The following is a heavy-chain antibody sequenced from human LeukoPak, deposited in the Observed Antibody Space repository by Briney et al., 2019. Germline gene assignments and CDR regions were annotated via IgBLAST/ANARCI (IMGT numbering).Heavy chain of an antibody. CDR3: ARALYNHGWFPDYFDH. D-gene: IGHD1-14*01. CDR2: IKPDGYDK. CDR1: GFTFSSYW. V-gene: IGHV3-7*01. Sequence: GGSLRLSCAASGFTFSSYWMGWVRQAPGKGLEWVANIKPDGYDKYYVDSLKGRFTISRDNAENSLFLQMDSLRAEDTAVYYCARALYNHGWFPDYFDHWGQGTLVTVSS. J-gene: IGHJ4*02.